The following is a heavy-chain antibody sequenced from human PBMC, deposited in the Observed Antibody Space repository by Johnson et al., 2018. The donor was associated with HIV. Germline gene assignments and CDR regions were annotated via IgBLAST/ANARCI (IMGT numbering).Heavy chain of an antibody. J-gene: IGHJ3*02. CDR3: ARGGGYCSSTSCYEDALDAFDI. D-gene: IGHD2-2*01. V-gene: IGHV3-30-3*01. CDR2: ISYDGSNK. CDR1: GFSFSIYA. Sequence: VQLVESGGGVVQPGRSMRLSCAASGFSFSIYAMHWVRQAPGKGLEWVALISYDGSNKYYADSVKGRFTISRDNSKNTLYLQMNSLRAEDTAVYYCARGGGYCSSTSCYEDALDAFDIWGQGTMVTVSS.